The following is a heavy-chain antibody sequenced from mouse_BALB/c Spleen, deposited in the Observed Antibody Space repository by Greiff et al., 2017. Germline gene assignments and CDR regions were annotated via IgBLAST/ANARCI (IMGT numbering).Heavy chain of an antibody. CDR2: ISYSGST. D-gene: IGHD1-2*01. CDR1: GYSITSDYA. V-gene: IGHV3-2*02. Sequence: EVQLQESGPGLVKPSQSLSLTCTVTGYSITSDYAWTWIRQFPGNKLEWMGYISYSGSTSYNPSLKSRISITRDTSKNQFFLQLNSVTTEDTATYYCARPIHYYGSWYFDVWGAGTTVTVSS. J-gene: IGHJ1*01. CDR3: ARPIHYYGSWYFDV.